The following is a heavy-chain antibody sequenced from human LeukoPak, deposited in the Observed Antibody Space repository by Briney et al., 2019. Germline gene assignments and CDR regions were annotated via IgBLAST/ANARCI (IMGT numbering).Heavy chain of an antibody. J-gene: IGHJ4*02. CDR2: IRSHNSDT. Sequence: PGGSLRLSCATSGFTFSSYGMNWVRQAPGKGLEWLASIRSHNSDTYYADSLKGRFTISRDNSKNTMYLQMNSLRAEDTAIYYCAKRSSTSSGYFDLWGWGTLVTVSS. V-gene: IGHV3-30*02. D-gene: IGHD3-22*01. CDR3: AKRSSTSSGYFDL. CDR1: GFTFSSYG.